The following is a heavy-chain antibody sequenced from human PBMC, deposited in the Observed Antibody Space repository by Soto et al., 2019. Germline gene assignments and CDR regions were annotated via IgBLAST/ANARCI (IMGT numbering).Heavy chain of an antibody. V-gene: IGHV3-21*01. CDR2: ISSSSSYI. J-gene: IGHJ4*02. D-gene: IGHD6-13*01. CDR1: GFTFSSYS. Sequence: SLRLSCAASGFTFSSYSMNWVRQAPGKGLEWVSSISSSSSYIYYADSVKGRFTISRDNAKNSLYLQMNSLRAEDTAVYYCARDFPRIAAAGAKPFDYWGQGTLVTVSS. CDR3: ARDFPRIAAAGAKPFDY.